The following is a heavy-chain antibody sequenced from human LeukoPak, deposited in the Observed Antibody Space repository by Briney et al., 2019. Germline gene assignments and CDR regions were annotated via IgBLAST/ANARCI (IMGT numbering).Heavy chain of an antibody. J-gene: IGHJ4*02. D-gene: IGHD7-27*01. V-gene: IGHV3-23*01. CDR1: GFTFSSHA. CDR3: AREHWDFDY. CDR2: ISGSGEST. Sequence: GGSLRLSXAASGFTFSSHAMTWVRQAPGKGLEWVSEISGSGESTYYGDSVKGRFTISRDNSKNTLYLQMNSLRAGDTAIYYCAREHWDFDYWGQGTLVTVSS.